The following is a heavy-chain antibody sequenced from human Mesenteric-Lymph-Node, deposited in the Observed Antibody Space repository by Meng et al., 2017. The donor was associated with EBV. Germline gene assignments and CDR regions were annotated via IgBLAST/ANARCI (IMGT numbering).Heavy chain of an antibody. D-gene: IGHD3-16*02. CDR1: GGSFRGYY. CDR2: STHNGIV. Sequence: QGQLQQWGAGQLTPSETLSLTCAVYGGSFRGYYWSWIRQAPGQGLEWIGESTHNGIVNYNPSLKSRVAISVDTFKNQFSLRLTSVTAADTAIYYCARIESIWGTYRKYYFDYWGQGTLVTVSS. J-gene: IGHJ4*02. V-gene: IGHV4-34*01. CDR3: ARIESIWGTYRKYYFDY.